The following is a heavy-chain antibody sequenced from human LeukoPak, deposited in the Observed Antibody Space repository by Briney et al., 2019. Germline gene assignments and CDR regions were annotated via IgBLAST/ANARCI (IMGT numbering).Heavy chain of an antibody. V-gene: IGHV3-21*01. CDR1: GFTFSSYN. CDR2: ISSSSDYI. D-gene: IGHD5-24*01. CDR3: ARGTERATMGSWFDR. J-gene: IGHJ5*02. Sequence: GGSLRLSCAASGFTFSSYNMNWVRQAPGKGLDWVSSISSSSDYIYYADSVKGRFTIYRDNAKNSLYLQMNSLRTEDTAVYYCARGTERATMGSWFDRWGQGTLVTVSS.